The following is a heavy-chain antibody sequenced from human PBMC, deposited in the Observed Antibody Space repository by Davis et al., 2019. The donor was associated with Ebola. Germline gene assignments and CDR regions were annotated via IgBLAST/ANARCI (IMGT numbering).Heavy chain of an antibody. V-gene: IGHV4-59*11. J-gene: IGHJ4*02. D-gene: IGHD1-1*01. CDR3: ARETRTTVLDY. Sequence: SETLSLTCTVSGDSISSHYWTWIRQPPGQGLEWIGQIHYGGSTNYNPSLKSRFTISVDTSNNQFSLKVTSVTAADTAVYYCARETRTTVLDYWGQGTLVTVSS. CDR1: GDSISSHY. CDR2: IHYGGST.